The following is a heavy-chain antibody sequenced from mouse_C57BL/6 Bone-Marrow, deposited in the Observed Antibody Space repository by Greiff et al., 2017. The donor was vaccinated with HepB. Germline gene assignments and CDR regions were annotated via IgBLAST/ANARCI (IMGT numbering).Heavy chain of an antibody. CDR2: ISSGSSTI. CDR1: GFTFSDYG. J-gene: IGHJ2*01. Sequence: EVKLVESGGGLVKPGGSLKLSCAASGFTFSDYGMHWVRQAPEKGLEWVAYISSGSSTIYYTDTVKGRFTISRDNAKNTLFLQMTSLRSEDTAMYYCAREDDYEGYWGQGTTLTVSS. CDR3: AREDDYEGY. D-gene: IGHD2-4*01. V-gene: IGHV5-17*01.